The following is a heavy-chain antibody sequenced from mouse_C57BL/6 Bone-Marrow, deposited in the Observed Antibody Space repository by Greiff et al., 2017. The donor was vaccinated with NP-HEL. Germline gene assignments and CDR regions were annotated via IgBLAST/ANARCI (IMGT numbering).Heavy chain of an antibody. CDR3: ARDNDGRDYYAMDY. CDR1: GFTFSSYA. V-gene: IGHV5-4*01. Sequence: EVKLVESGGGLVKPGGSLKLSCAASGFTFSSYAMSWVRQTPEKRLEWVATISDGGSYTYYPDNVKGRFTISRDNAKNNLYLQMRHLKSEDTAMYYGARDNDGRDYYAMDYWGQGTSVTVSS. D-gene: IGHD2-12*01. CDR2: ISDGGSYT. J-gene: IGHJ4*01.